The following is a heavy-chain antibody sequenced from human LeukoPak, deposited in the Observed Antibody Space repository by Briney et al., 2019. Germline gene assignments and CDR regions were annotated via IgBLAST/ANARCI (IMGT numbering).Heavy chain of an antibody. Sequence: GGSLRLSCAASGFTFSNHWMHWVRQAPGKGLMWVSRINREGSRTDYADSVKGRFTISRDNAKNTLYLQVISLRAEDTAVYYCARDPPLIAVAGTDGYWGQGTLVTVSS. V-gene: IGHV3-74*01. CDR1: GFTFSNHW. J-gene: IGHJ4*02. D-gene: IGHD6-19*01. CDR3: ARDPPLIAVAGTDGY. CDR2: INREGSRT.